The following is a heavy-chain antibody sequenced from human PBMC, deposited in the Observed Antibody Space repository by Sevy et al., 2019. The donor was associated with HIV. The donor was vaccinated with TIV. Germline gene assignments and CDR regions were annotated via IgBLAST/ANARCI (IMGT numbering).Heavy chain of an antibody. V-gene: IGHV2-5*01. Sequence: SGPTLVKPTETLTLTCTFSGFSLTSTGVGVGWIRQPPGKAPEWLALIYWNDDQRYSPSLKNRLTITKDTSKNQVVLTMTNMDPVDTATYYCAHRGGVHFYDSTGYYTRAEYFQHWGQGTLVTVSS. J-gene: IGHJ1*01. CDR2: IYWNDDQ. D-gene: IGHD3-22*01. CDR1: GFSLTSTGVG. CDR3: AHRGGVHFYDSTGYYTRAEYFQH.